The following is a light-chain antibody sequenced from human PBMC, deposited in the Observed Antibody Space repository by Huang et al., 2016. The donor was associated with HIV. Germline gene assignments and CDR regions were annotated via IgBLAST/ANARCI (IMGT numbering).Light chain of an antibody. CDR2: AAS. J-gene: IGKJ4*01. CDR3: QQLNTYPVT. CDR1: QGISSY. V-gene: IGKV1-9*01. Sequence: IQLTQSPSSLSASIGDRVTITCRASQGISSYLAWYQQKPGKAPKLLIYAASTLQSGAPSRFSGSGSGTDFTLIISSLQPEDFATYYRQQLNTYPVTFGGGTKVEIK.